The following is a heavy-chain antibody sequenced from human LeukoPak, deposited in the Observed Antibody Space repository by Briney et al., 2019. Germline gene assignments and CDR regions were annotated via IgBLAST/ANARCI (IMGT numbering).Heavy chain of an antibody. V-gene: IGHV3-23*01. CDR1: GFTFGNYA. Sequence: GGSLRLSCAASGFTFGNYAMSWVRQAPGKGPEWVSAISSSGGSTYYADSVKGRFTISRDNSKNTLYLQMNSLRAEDTAVYYCAKAVGPYYYYRMDVWGQGTTVTVSS. D-gene: IGHD3-10*01. J-gene: IGHJ6*02. CDR3: AKAVGPYYYYRMDV. CDR2: ISSSGGST.